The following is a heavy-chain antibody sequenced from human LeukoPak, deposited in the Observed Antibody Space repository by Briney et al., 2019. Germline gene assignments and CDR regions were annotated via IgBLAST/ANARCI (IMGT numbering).Heavy chain of an antibody. Sequence: ASVKVSCKASGYTFTNYYIHWVRQAPGQGLEWMGLINPGGDNTDYAQNFQGRVTMTRDTSTSTVYMELSSLRSEDTAVYYCARESAYGRDFDYWGQGTLVTVSS. CDR3: ARESAYGRDFDY. CDR1: GYTFTNYY. J-gene: IGHJ4*02. D-gene: IGHD3-10*02. CDR2: INPGGDNT. V-gene: IGHV1-46*01.